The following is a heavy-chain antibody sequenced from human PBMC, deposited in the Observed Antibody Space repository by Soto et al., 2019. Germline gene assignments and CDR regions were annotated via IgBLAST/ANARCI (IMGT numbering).Heavy chain of an antibody. CDR2: IKQDGSEK. J-gene: IGHJ4*02. V-gene: IGHV3-7*03. Sequence: PGGSLRLSCAASGFTFTTYWMPWDRQASGKGLEWVGNIKQDGSEKFYVGSVRVRFTISSDNAKNSMYLQMNSLRAEDTAVSDGARRASGRLTTAWAPLDWWGQGTLVTVSS. D-gene: IGHD2-15*01. CDR3: ARRASGRLTTAWAPLDW. CDR1: GFTFTTYW.